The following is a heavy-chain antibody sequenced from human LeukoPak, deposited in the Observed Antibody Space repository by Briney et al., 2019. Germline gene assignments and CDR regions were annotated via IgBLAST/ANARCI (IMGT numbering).Heavy chain of an antibody. CDR3: ARSRYYDSSGYYTWLYYFDY. D-gene: IGHD3-22*01. J-gene: IGHJ4*02. CDR2: ISSSGSTI. Sequence: GGSLRLSCAASGFTFSDYYMSWIRQAPGKGLEWVSYISSSGSTIYYADSVKGRFTISRDNAKNSLYLQMNSLRAEDTAVYYCARSRYYDSSGYYTWLYYFDYWGQGTLVTVSS. V-gene: IGHV3-11*04. CDR1: GFTFSDYY.